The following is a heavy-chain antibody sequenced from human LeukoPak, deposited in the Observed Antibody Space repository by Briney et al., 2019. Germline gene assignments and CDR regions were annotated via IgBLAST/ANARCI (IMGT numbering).Heavy chain of an antibody. Sequence: ASVKVSCKASGYTFTIYYMHWVRQAPGQGLEWMGWINPNSGATSYAQRFQGRVTMTRDTSISTAYMELSGLTSDDTAVYYCARSPPYCTSTSCYNDYWGQGTLVTVSS. V-gene: IGHV1-2*02. D-gene: IGHD2-2*02. CDR2: INPNSGAT. CDR1: GYTFTIYY. CDR3: ARSPPYCTSTSCYNDY. J-gene: IGHJ4*02.